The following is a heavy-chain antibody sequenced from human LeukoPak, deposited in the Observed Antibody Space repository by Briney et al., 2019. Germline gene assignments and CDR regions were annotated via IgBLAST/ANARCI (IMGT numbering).Heavy chain of an antibody. CDR3: ARQTEWLRLLSFDY. V-gene: IGHV4-39*01. D-gene: IGHD5-12*01. CDR2: IYYSGST. Sequence: SETLSLTCTVSGGSISSSSYYWGWIRQPPGKGLERIGSIYYSGSTYYNPSLKSRVTISVDTSKNQFSLKLSSVTAADTAVYYCARQTEWLRLLSFDYWGQGTLVTVSS. J-gene: IGHJ4*02. CDR1: GGSISSSSYY.